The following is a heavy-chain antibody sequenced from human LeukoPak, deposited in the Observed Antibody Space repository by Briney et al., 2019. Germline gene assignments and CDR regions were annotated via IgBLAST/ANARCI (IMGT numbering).Heavy chain of an antibody. CDR1: GFPFSSYA. V-gene: IGHV3-23*01. CDR2: ISGSGGST. D-gene: IGHD1-14*01. J-gene: IGHJ4*02. CDR3: AKDQGMAIGITDY. Sequence: GGSLRLSCAASGFPFSSYAMSWVRQAPGKGLEWVSAISGSGGSTYYADSVKGRFTISKDNSKNTLYLQMNSLRADDTAVYYCAKDQGMAIGITDYWGQGTLVTVSS.